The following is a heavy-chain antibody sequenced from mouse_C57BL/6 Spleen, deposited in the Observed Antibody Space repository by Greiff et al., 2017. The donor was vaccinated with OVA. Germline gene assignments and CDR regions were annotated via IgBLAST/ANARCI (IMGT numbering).Heavy chain of an antibody. D-gene: IGHD3-2*02. CDR2: INPNNGGT. CDR1: GYTFTDYN. CDR3: ARRRTDSSGYDFDY. J-gene: IGHJ2*01. Sequence: EVKLMESGPELVKPGASVKIPCKASGYTFTDYNMDWVKQSHGKSLEWIGDINPNNGGTIYNQKFKGKATLTVDKYSSTAYMELRSLTSEDTAVYDCARRRTDSSGYDFDYWGQGTTLTVSS. V-gene: IGHV1-18*01.